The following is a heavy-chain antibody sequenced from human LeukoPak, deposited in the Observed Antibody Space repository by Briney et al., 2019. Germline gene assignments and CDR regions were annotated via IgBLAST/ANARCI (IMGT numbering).Heavy chain of an antibody. D-gene: IGHD3-10*01. Sequence: SETLSLTCSVSGGSMTGHYWSWIRQPAGKGLEWIGRIYTSGSTNYNPSLKSRVTISVDTSKNQFSLKLSSVTAADTAVYYCAGNGKYYYGSDPTYYYMDVWGKGTTVTVSS. CDR3: AGNGKYYYGSDPTYYYMDV. J-gene: IGHJ6*03. V-gene: IGHV4-4*07. CDR2: IYTSGST. CDR1: GGSMTGHY.